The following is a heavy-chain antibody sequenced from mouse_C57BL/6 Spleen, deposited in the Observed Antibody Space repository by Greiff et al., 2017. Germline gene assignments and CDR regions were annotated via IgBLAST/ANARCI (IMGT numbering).Heavy chain of an antibody. Sequence: QVQLKESGAELVKPGASVKISCKASGYAFSSYWMNWVKQRPGKGLEWIGQIYPGDGDTNYNGKFKGKATLTADKSSGTAYMQLSSLTSEDSAVYFCARDYGNYGDYAMDYWGQGTSVTVSS. J-gene: IGHJ4*01. CDR1: GYAFSSYW. D-gene: IGHD2-1*01. V-gene: IGHV1-80*01. CDR2: IYPGDGDT. CDR3: ARDYGNYGDYAMDY.